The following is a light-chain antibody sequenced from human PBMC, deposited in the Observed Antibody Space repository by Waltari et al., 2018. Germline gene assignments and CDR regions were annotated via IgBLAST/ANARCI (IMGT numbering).Light chain of an antibody. Sequence: QSALTQPASVSGSPGQSITISCTGPSSDVGSYKLVPWYQHHPGKAPKLMIYEGTQRPSGVSDRFSGSKSGDTASLTISGLQAEDEADYYCCSYVRDITWVFGGGTKLTVL. J-gene: IGLJ3*02. CDR1: SSDVGSYKL. V-gene: IGLV2-23*01. CDR2: EGT. CDR3: CSYVRDITWV.